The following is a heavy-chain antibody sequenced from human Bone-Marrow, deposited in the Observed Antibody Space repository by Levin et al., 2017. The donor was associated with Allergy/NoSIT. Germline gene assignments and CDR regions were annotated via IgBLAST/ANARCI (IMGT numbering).Heavy chain of an antibody. J-gene: IGHJ6*02. Sequence: SETLSLTCTVSDVSIISYYWSWVRQSPGKGLEWIGYISASGSSNYNPSLKSRVTMSVDTSQNQFSLKLSSVTAADTAVYYCARDAESSMDYFYYGLDVWGQGTTVTVSS. CDR2: ISASGSS. CDR3: ARDAESSMDYFYYGLDV. D-gene: IGHD2-8*01. V-gene: IGHV4-59*01. CDR1: DVSIISYY.